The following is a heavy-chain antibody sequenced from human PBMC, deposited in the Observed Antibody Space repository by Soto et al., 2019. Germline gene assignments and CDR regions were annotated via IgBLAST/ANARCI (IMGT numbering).Heavy chain of an antibody. CDR1: GYTFTSYG. J-gene: IGHJ4*02. Sequence: QVQLEQSGPEVKKPGASVKVSCKASGYTFTSYGVSWVRQAPGQGLEGMGWISAYNGNTNYAQKFQGRVTMTPDTTTSTAYMELSSLRSDGTAVFYCARDRPAPFDYWGQGTLVTVSS. CDR2: ISAYNGNT. V-gene: IGHV1-18*01. CDR3: ARDRPAPFDY.